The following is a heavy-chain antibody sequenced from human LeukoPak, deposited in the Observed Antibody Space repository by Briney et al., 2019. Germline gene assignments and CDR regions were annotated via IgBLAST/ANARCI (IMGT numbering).Heavy chain of an antibody. J-gene: IGHJ6*03. CDR3: ARGGVPPLSYSNYGDTYYYYYYYMDV. D-gene: IGHD4-11*01. CDR2: ISAYNGNT. CDR1: GGTFSSYT. Sequence: GASVKVSCKASGGTFSSYTISWVRQAPGQGLEWMGWISAYNGNTNYAQKLQGRVTMTTDTSTSTAYMELRSLRSEDTAVYYCARGGVPPLSYSNYGDTYYYYYYYMDVWGKGTTVTVSS. V-gene: IGHV1-18*01.